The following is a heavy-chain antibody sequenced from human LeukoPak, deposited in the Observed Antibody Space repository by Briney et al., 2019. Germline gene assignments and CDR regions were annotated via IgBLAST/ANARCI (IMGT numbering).Heavy chain of an antibody. Sequence: PGGSLRLSCAASGFTFSSYGMHWVRQAPGKGLEWVAVISYDGSNKYYADSVKGRFTISRDNSKNTLYLQMNSLRAEDTAVYYCAKDFLRYEQPPGGRFDPWGQGTLVTVSS. CDR3: AKDFLRYEQPPGGRFDP. V-gene: IGHV3-30*18. D-gene: IGHD3-16*01. J-gene: IGHJ5*02. CDR2: ISYDGSNK. CDR1: GFTFSSYG.